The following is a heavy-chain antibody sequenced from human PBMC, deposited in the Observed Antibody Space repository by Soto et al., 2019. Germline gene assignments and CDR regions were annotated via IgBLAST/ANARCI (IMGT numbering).Heavy chain of an antibody. CDR2: ISGSGGST. CDR3: AKGLPARYCGGDCYSGIDY. CDR1: GFAFRSHW. J-gene: IGHJ4*02. Sequence: GGSLRLSCGASGFAFRSHWMSWVRQAPGKGLEWVSAISGSGGSTYYADSVKGRFTISRDNSKNTLYLQMNSLRAEDTAVYCCAKGLPARYCGGDCYSGIDYWGQGTLVTVSS. D-gene: IGHD2-21*02. V-gene: IGHV3-23*01.